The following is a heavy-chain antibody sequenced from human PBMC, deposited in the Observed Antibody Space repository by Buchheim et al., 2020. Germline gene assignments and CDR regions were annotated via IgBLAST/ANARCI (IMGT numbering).Heavy chain of an antibody. CDR3: ARSPSWPNHYGDYYLDY. J-gene: IGHJ4*02. CDR2: MNPNSGNT. V-gene: IGHV1-8*01. CDR1: GYTFSSYD. D-gene: IGHD4-17*01. Sequence: QVQLVQSGAEVKKPGASVKVSCKASGYTFSSYDINWVRQATGQGLEWMGWMNPNSGNTGYAQKFQGRVTMTRNTSVSTAYMEPSSLRSEDTALYYCARSPSWPNHYGDYYLDYWGQGTL.